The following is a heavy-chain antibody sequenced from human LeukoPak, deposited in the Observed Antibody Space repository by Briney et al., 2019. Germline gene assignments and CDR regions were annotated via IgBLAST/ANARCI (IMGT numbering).Heavy chain of an antibody. CDR3: ARGLHCSSTSCYSYYYYYMDV. J-gene: IGHJ6*03. V-gene: IGHV4-34*01. CDR2: INHSGST. CDR1: GGSFSGYY. Sequence: SETLSLTCAVYGGSFSGYYWSWIRQPPGKGLEWIGEINHSGSTNYSPSLKSRVTISVDTSKNQFSLKLSSVTAADTAVYYCARGLHCSSTSCYSYYYYYMDVWGKGTTVTVSS. D-gene: IGHD2-2*01.